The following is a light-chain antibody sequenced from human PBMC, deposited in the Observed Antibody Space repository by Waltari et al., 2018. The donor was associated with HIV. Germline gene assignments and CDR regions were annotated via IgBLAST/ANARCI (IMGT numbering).Light chain of an antibody. CDR3: CSYAGSSTYVV. J-gene: IGLJ2*01. CDR1: SSDVGSYKL. CDR2: EGS. Sequence: QSALTQPASVSGSTGQSITISCTGTSSDVGSYKLVSWYQQHPGKAPKLMIYEGSKRPSGFSNRFSGSKSGNTASLTISGLQAEDEADYYCCSYAGSSTYVVFGGGTKLTVL. V-gene: IGLV2-23*01.